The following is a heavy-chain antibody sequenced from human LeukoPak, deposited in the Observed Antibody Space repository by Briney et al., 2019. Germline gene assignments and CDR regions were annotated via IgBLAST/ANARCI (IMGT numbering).Heavy chain of an antibody. CDR3: ARGEIGVYYVAN. CDR2: ISADASGT. V-gene: IGHV3-74*01. CDR1: GFTFTNYW. D-gene: IGHD3-10*02. J-gene: IGHJ4*02. Sequence: GGSLRLSCAASGFTFTNYWMHWLRQAPGKGLVWVSRISADASGTKYAESVRGRFTISRDNAKNILYLQMNSLSAEDTAIYYCARGEIGVYYVANWGKGTLVTVSS.